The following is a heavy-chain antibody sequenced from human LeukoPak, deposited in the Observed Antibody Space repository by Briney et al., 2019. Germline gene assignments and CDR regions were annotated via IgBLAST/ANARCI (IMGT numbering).Heavy chain of an antibody. D-gene: IGHD3-3*01. J-gene: IGHJ4*02. Sequence: PGGSLRLSCAASGFTFSSYWMHWVRQAPGKGLVWVSRINSDGSSTSYADSVKGRFTISRDNAKNTLYLQMNSLRAEDTAVYYCASEGGYDFWSGYRDYWGQGTLVTVSS. CDR3: ASEGGYDFWSGYRDY. CDR2: INSDGSST. CDR1: GFTFSSYW. V-gene: IGHV3-74*01.